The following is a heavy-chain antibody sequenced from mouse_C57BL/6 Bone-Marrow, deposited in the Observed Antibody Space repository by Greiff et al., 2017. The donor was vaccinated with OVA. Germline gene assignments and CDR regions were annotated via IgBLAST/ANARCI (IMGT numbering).Heavy chain of an antibody. CDR3: ANSNYGAY. V-gene: IGHV1-4*01. D-gene: IGHD2-5*01. CDR2: INPSSGYT. CDR1: GFTFTSYT. J-gene: IGHJ3*01. Sequence: VQLQQSGAELARPGASVKMSCKASGFTFTSYTMHWVKQRPGQGLEWIGYINPSSGYTKYNQKFKDKATLTADKSSSTAYMQLSSLTSEDSAVYYCANSNYGAYWGQGTLVTVSA.